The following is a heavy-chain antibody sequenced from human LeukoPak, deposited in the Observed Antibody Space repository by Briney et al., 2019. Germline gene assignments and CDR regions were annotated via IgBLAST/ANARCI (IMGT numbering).Heavy chain of an antibody. CDR2: ISAYNGNT. Sequence: ASVKFSCKASGYTFTSYGISWVRQAPGQGLEWMGWISAYNGNTNYAQKLQGRVTMTTDTSTSTAYMELRSLRSDDTALYYCVRDLGQWLVQGIFFDYWGQGTLVTVSS. J-gene: IGHJ4*02. D-gene: IGHD6-19*01. CDR1: GYTFTSYG. V-gene: IGHV1-18*01. CDR3: VRDLGQWLVQGIFFDY.